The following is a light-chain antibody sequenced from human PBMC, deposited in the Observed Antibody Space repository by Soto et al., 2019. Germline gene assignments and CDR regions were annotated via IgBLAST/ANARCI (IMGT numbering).Light chain of an antibody. CDR1: QGISSW. CDR2: AAS. J-gene: IGKJ1*01. CDR3: QQANSVPRT. V-gene: IGKV1-12*01. Sequence: DIKMTKSPSSVSSSVGEIFTITCRASQGISSWLAWYQQKPGKAPKLLIYAASSLQSGVPSRFSGSGSGTDFTLTISSLQPEDFETYYCQQANSVPRTFGQGTKVDIK.